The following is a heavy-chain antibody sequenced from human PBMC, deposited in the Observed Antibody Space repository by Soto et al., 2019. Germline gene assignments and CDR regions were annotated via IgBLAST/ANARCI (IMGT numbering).Heavy chain of an antibody. CDR1: GGSISSSSYY. D-gene: IGHD3-22*01. CDR3: ARGQTYDSSGYYGILDY. CDR2: IYYSGST. Sequence: SETLSLTCTVSGGSISSSSYYWGWIRQPPGKGLEWIGSIYYSGSTYYNPSLKSRVTISVDTSKNQFSLKLSSVTAADTAVYYCARGQTYDSSGYYGILDYWGQGTLVTVSS. V-gene: IGHV4-39*07. J-gene: IGHJ4*02.